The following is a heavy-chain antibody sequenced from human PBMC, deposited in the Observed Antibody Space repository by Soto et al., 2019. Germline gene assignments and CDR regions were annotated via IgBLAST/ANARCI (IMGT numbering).Heavy chain of an antibody. J-gene: IGHJ3*02. D-gene: IGHD3-3*01. CDR1: GGTFSSYA. Sequence: QVQLVQSGAEVKKPGSSVKVSCKASGGTFSSYAISWVRQAPGQGLEWMGGIIPIFGTANYAQKFQGRVTITADESTSTAYMELSSLRSVDTAVYYCARHPLFGVVIMGAFDIWGQGTMVTVSS. V-gene: IGHV1-69*01. CDR3: ARHPLFGVVIMGAFDI. CDR2: IIPIFGTA.